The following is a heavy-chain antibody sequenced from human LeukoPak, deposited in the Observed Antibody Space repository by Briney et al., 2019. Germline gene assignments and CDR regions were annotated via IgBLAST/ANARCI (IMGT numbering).Heavy chain of an antibody. Sequence: SETLSLTCAVYGGSFSGYYWSWIRQPPGKGLEWLGEINHSGSANYNPSLKSRVTISVDTYKNQFSLKLSSVTAADTAVYYCARGVQLERPVPLDYWGQGTLVTVSS. CDR2: INHSGSA. D-gene: IGHD1-1*01. CDR1: GGSFSGYY. V-gene: IGHV4-34*01. J-gene: IGHJ4*02. CDR3: ARGVQLERPVPLDY.